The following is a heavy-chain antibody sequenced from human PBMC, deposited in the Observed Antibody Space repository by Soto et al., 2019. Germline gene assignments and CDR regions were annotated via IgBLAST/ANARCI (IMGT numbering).Heavy chain of an antibody. Sequence: QVQLVESGGGVVQPGRSLRLSCAASGFTFSSYGMHWVRQAPGKGLEWVAVISYDGSNKYYADSVKGRFTISRDNSKNTLYLQMNSLRAEDTAVYYCAKDDAKHHSSSWYLALGIGPVYYYGMYVWGQGTTVTVSS. CDR3: AKDDAKHHSSSWYLALGIGPVYYYGMYV. J-gene: IGHJ6*02. V-gene: IGHV3-30*18. CDR1: GFTFSSYG. D-gene: IGHD6-13*01. CDR2: ISYDGSNK.